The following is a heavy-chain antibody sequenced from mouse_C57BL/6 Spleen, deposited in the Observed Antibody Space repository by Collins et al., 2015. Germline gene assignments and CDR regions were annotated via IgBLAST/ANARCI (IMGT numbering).Heavy chain of an antibody. CDR2: IYPTNGYT. D-gene: IGHD1-1*01. Sequence: QVQLQQPGTELVKPRASVKLSCKASGYTFTSYWVHWVKQRPGQGLEWIGNIYPTNGYTSYSEKFKSKATLTVDTSSNTAYMQLSSLTSEDSAVCYCARGDYFGSSWYFDVWGTGTTVTVSS. CDR3: ARGDYFGSSWYFDV. V-gene: IGHV1-53*01. J-gene: IGHJ1*03. CDR1: GYTFTSYW.